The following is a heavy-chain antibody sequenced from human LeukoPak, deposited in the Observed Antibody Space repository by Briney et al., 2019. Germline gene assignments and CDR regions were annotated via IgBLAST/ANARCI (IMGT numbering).Heavy chain of an antibody. CDR1: GFNFSNYW. J-gene: IGHJ4*02. CDR3: ARAPRGYSGSYYDY. CDR2: IKEDGSEK. D-gene: IGHD1-26*01. V-gene: IGHV3-7*02. Sequence: GGSLRLSCAASGFNFSNYWMTWVRQAPGKGLEWVASIKEDGSEKYHVDSVKGRFTISRDNSKNSLFLQMNSLRVEDTAVYYCARAPRGYSGSYYDYWGQGTLVTVSS.